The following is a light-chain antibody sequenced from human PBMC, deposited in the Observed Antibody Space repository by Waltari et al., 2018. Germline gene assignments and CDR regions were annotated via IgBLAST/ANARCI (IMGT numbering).Light chain of an antibody. CDR1: QTIGTY. V-gene: IGKV1-39*01. Sequence: DIKFTHSPSSLSASVGDTVIISCRASQTIGTYLNWYQQRPGKAPKLLIYGASTLQSEVPSRFSGSGSGTDFTLTISSLQPEDSVVYSCQQGYVSPLTFGQGTRVEI. J-gene: IGKJ5*01. CDR3: QQGYVSPLT. CDR2: GAS.